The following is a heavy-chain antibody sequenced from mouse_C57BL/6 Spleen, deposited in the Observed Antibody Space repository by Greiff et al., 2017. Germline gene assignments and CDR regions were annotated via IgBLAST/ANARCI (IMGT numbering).Heavy chain of an antibody. D-gene: IGHD2-10*02. Sequence: QVQLQQSGAELVRPGTSVKVSCKASGYAFTNYLIEWVKQRPGQGLEWIGVINPGSGGTNYNEKFKGKATLTADKSSSTAYMQLSSLTSEDSAVYFCAREAYGNYVLDYWGQGTTLTVSS. CDR1: GYAFTNYL. V-gene: IGHV1-54*01. J-gene: IGHJ2*01. CDR3: AREAYGNYVLDY. CDR2: INPGSGGT.